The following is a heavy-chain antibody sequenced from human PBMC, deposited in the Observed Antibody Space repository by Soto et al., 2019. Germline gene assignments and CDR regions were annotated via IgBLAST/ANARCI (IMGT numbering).Heavy chain of an antibody. D-gene: IGHD5-18*01. Sequence: GGSLRLSCAASGFTFSSYSLYWVRQAPGKGLEWVSYISTSGRYIYYADSVKGRFTISRDNAKSSLYLQMNSLRAEDTAVYYCARDKEGYSYVSAFDIWGQGTMVTVSS. V-gene: IGHV3-21*01. CDR2: ISTSGRYI. CDR3: ARDKEGYSYVSAFDI. J-gene: IGHJ3*02. CDR1: GFTFSSYS.